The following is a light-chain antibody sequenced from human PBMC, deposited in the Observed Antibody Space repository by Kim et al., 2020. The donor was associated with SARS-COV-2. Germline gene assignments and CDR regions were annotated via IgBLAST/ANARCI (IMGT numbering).Light chain of an antibody. CDR2: RDT. V-gene: IGLV3-25*03. CDR3: QSADNSGSYRV. CDR1: ALPRQY. Sequence: PRQTARITCSGNALPRQYAFWYQQKPGQAPVLLIYRDTERPSGIHERFSGSTSGTTVTLTISGVQAEDEAAYYCQSADNSGSYRVFGGGTQLTVL. J-gene: IGLJ3*02.